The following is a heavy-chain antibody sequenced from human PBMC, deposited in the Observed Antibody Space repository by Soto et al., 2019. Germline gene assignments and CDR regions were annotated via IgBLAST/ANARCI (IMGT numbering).Heavy chain of an antibody. Sequence: ASVKVSCKASGYTFTSYCMHWVRQAPGQGLEWMGIINPSGGSTSYAQKLRGRVTMTRDTSTSTAYMELSSLRSDDTAVYYCARDNPHDFWSGYSGAYFDPWGQGTLVTVSS. CDR2: INPSGGST. CDR1: GYTFTSYC. V-gene: IGHV1-46*01. CDR3: ARDNPHDFWSGYSGAYFDP. D-gene: IGHD3-3*01. J-gene: IGHJ5*02.